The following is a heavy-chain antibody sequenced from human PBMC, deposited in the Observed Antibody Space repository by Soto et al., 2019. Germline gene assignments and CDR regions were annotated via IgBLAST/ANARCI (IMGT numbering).Heavy chain of an antibody. D-gene: IGHD3-3*01. V-gene: IGHV1-18*01. CDR1: GYTFTSYG. J-gene: IGHJ6*03. CDR3: ARDRLEWLLHGGYYYYYMDV. Sequence: QVQLVQSGAEVKKPGASVKVSCKASGYTFTSYGISWVRQAPGQGLEWMGWISAYNGNTNYAQKLQGRVTMTTDTSTRTAYRELRSLRSDDTAVYYCARDRLEWLLHGGYYYYYMDVWGKGTTVTVSS. CDR2: ISAYNGNT.